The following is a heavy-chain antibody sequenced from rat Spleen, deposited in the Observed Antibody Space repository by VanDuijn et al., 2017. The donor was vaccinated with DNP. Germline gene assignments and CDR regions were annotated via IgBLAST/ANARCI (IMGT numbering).Heavy chain of an antibody. CDR3: ATHDYASWG. CDR1: GFTFSNYG. CDR2: ISPSGGST. Sequence: EVQLVESGGGLVQPGRSLKVSCAASGFTFSNYGMHWIRQGPTKGLEWVASISPSGGSTYYRDSVKGRFTISRDNAKSTLYLQMDSLRSEDTATYYCATHDYASWGWGQGVMVTVSS. J-gene: IGHJ2*01. D-gene: IGHD1-7*01. V-gene: IGHV5-19*01.